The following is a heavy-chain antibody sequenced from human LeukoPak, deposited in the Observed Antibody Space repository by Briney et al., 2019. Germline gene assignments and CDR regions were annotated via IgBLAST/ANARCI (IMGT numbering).Heavy chain of an antibody. Sequence: GGSLRLSCAAFGFTFSSYSMNWVRQAPGKGLEWVSSISSSSSYIYYADSVKGRFTISRDNAKNSLYLQMNSLRAEDTAVYYCARGYCSSTSCASPPNAFDIWGQGTMVTVSS. V-gene: IGHV3-21*01. CDR1: GFTFSSYS. D-gene: IGHD2-2*01. CDR3: ARGYCSSTSCASPPNAFDI. J-gene: IGHJ3*02. CDR2: ISSSSSYI.